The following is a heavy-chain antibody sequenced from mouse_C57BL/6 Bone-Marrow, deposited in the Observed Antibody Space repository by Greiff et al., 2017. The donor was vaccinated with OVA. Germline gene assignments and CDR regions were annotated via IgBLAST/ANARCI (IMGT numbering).Heavy chain of an antibody. D-gene: IGHD2-1*01. CDR3: AIWELLPFAY. Sequence: VQLQQPGAELVKPGASVKLSCKASGYTFTSYWMQWVKQRPGQGLEWIGEIDPSDSYTNYNQKFKGKATLTVDTSSSPAYMQLSSLTSEDSAVYYCAIWELLPFAYWGQGTLVTVSA. CDR2: IDPSDSYT. V-gene: IGHV1-50*01. CDR1: GYTFTSYW. J-gene: IGHJ3*01.